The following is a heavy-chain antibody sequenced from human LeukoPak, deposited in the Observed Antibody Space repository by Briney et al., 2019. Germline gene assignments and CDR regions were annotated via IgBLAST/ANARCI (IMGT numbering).Heavy chain of an antibody. CDR2: FNPNSGGT. Sequence: ASVKVSCKASGYTFTGYYMHWVRHAPGQGLEWMGWFNPNSGGTNYAQNFQGRVTMTRDTSVSTAYMELSRLRSEDTAVYYCHVAAIFRAFDYWGQGTLVTVSS. CDR1: GYTFTGYY. J-gene: IGHJ4*02. CDR3: HVAAIFRAFDY. V-gene: IGHV1-2*02. D-gene: IGHD5-12*01.